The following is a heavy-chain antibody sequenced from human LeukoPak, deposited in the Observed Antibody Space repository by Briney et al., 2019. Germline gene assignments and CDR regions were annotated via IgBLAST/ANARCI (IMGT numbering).Heavy chain of an antibody. Sequence: SETLPLTCTVSGGSISTGYYYWSWIRQPAGKGLEWIGLIYTTGNTNYNPSLKSRVTISVDTSKNQFSLKLSSVTAADTAVYYCARVGITMVRGVPIDAFDIWGQGTMVTVSS. D-gene: IGHD3-10*01. CDR3: ARVGITMVRGVPIDAFDI. V-gene: IGHV4-61*02. CDR1: GGSISTGYYY. CDR2: IYTTGNT. J-gene: IGHJ3*02.